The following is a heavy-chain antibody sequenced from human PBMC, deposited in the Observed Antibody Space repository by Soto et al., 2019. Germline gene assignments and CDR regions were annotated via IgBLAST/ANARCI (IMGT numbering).Heavy chain of an antibody. Sequence: GGSLRLSCAASGFTFISYGMHWGRQAPCKGLEWVAVIWYDGSNKYYADSVKGRFTISRDNSENTLYLQMNSLRAEDTAVYFRARDRAGNYAGMDGWGKGNKVTVDS. CDR2: IWYDGSNK. V-gene: IGHV3-33*01. J-gene: IGHJ6*04. D-gene: IGHD6-13*01. CDR1: GFTFISYG. CDR3: ARDRAGNYAGMDG.